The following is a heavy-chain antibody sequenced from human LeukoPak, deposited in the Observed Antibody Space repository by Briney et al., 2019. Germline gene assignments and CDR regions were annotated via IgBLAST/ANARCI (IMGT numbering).Heavy chain of an antibody. CDR2: IYYSGST. CDR3: ARDQLKGYCSGGSCYSGFDY. CDR1: GGPISSYY. V-gene: IGHV4-59*01. J-gene: IGHJ4*02. Sequence: SETLSLTCTVSGGPISSYYWSWIRQPPGKGLEWIGYIYYSGSTNYNPSLKSRVTISVDTSKNQFSLKLSSVTAADTAVYYCARDQLKGYCSGGSCYSGFDYWGQGTLVTVSS. D-gene: IGHD2-15*01.